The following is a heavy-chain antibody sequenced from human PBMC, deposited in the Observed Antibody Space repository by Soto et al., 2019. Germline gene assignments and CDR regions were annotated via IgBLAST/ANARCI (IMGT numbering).Heavy chain of an antibody. CDR3: ARSHYGYYYYYYGMDV. J-gene: IGHJ6*02. CDR2: INHSGST. Sequence: SETLSLTCAVYGGSFSGYYWSWIRQPPWKGLEWIGEINHSGSTNYNPSLKSRVTISVDTSKNQFSLKLSSVTAADTAVYYCARSHYGYYYYYYGMDVWGQGTTVTVSS. CDR1: GGSFSGYY. D-gene: IGHD4-17*01. V-gene: IGHV4-34*01.